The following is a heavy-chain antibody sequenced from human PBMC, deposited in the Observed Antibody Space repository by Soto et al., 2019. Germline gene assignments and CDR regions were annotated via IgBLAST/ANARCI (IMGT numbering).Heavy chain of an antibody. CDR3: AKDSGYQLPDNYFYYGLDV. V-gene: IGHV3-30*16. CDR2: ISYDEIDK. CDR1: GYTVTSYY. D-gene: IGHD2-2*01. J-gene: IGHJ6*02. Sequence: QIQLVQSGAEVKKPGASVKVSCKASGYTVTSYYMHWVRQAPGQGLEWVAAISYDEIDKKYASSVKGRFTVSRDNVKNTLSLQMNSLRPEDTAVYYCAKDSGYQLPDNYFYYGLDVWGQGTTVTVSS.